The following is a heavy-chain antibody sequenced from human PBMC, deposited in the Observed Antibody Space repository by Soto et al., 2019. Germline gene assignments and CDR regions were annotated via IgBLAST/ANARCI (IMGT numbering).Heavy chain of an antibody. CDR3: AREQIRRGSYYAAFDI. CDR2: IIPIFGTA. Sequence: SVKVSCKASGGTFSSYAISWVRQAPGQGLEWMGGIIPIFGTANYAQKFQGRVTITADESTSTAYMELSRLRSEDTAVYYCAREQIRRGSYYAAFDIWGQGTMVTVSS. J-gene: IGHJ3*02. D-gene: IGHD1-26*01. CDR1: GGTFSSYA. V-gene: IGHV1-69*13.